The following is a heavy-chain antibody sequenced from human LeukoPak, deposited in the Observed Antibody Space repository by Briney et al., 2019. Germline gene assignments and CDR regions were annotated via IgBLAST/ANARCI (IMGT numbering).Heavy chain of an antibody. CDR1: WFTPGEHA. V-gene: IGHV3-49*04. D-gene: IGHD5-24*01. CDR2: IRSIAYRGTT. J-gene: IGHJ6*02. CDR3: SRGPIQLWMHNGMDV. Sequence: PGGSLRLSCAPSWFTPGEHAMTWVRQPPGKGLEWVAFIRSIAYRGTTEYAPSVKGRFSISRDDSKSVVYLQMNGLKSEDTAVYYCSRGPIQLWMHNGMDVWGQGTTVTVSS.